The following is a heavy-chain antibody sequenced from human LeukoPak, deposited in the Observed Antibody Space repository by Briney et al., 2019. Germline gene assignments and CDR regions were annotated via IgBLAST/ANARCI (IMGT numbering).Heavy chain of an antibody. CDR3: ARVKDYGSGSYYPTFDY. Sequence: GGSLRLSCTASGFTFSNYWMIWVRQAPGKGLEWVSIIRQDGNEKYSVDSARGRFTISRDNARTSLYLQMDSLRAEDTAVYHCARVKDYGSGSYYPTFDYWGQGTLVTVSS. V-gene: IGHV3-7*03. CDR2: IRQDGNEK. J-gene: IGHJ4*02. D-gene: IGHD3-10*01. CDR1: GFTFSNYW.